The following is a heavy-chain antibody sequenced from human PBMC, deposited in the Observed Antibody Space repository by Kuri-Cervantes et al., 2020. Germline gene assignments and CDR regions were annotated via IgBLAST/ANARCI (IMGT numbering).Heavy chain of an antibody. CDR2: ISSSGSTI. CDR3: AKDSFYDSSSFDY. CDR1: GFTFSSYE. V-gene: IGHV3-48*03. J-gene: IGHJ4*02. D-gene: IGHD5/OR15-5a*01. Sequence: GGSLRLSCAASGFTFSSYEMNWVRQAPGKGLEWVSYISSSGSTIYYADSVKGRFTISRDNAKNSLYLQTNSLRAEDTALYYCAKDSFYDSSSFDYWGQGTLVTVSS.